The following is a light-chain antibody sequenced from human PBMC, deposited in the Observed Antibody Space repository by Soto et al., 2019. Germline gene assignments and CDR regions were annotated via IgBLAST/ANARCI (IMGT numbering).Light chain of an antibody. V-gene: IGLV2-23*02. Sequence: QSVLTQPASVSGSPGQSITISCTRTSSDVGSFNFVSWYQRHPGKAPKVIIYEVTKRPSGVSNRFSGTKSCNTASLTISGLQADDEGDYYCCAGAGSSTYVFGSGTKVTVL. CDR1: SSDVGSFNF. CDR2: EVT. J-gene: IGLJ1*01. CDR3: CAGAGSSTYV.